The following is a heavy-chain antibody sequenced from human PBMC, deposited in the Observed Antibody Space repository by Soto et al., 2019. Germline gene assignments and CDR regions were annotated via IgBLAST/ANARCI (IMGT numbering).Heavy chain of an antibody. D-gene: IGHD1-26*01. Sequence: QVQLVESGGGLVKPGGSLRLSCAASGFTFSDYYMSWIRQAPGKGLEWVSYISSSSSYTNYADSVKGRFTISRDNAKNSLYLQMNSLRAEDTAVYYCEIATRGGSYYDYWCQGPLVTASS. CDR2: ISSSSSYT. CDR1: GFTFSDYY. CDR3: EIATRGGSYYDY. V-gene: IGHV3-11*05. J-gene: IGHJ4*02.